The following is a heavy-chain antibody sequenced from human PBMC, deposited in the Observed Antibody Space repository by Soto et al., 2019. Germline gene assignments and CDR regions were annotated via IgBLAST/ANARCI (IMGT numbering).Heavy chain of an antibody. J-gene: IGHJ4*02. D-gene: IGHD3-22*01. CDR2: MNPNSGNT. CDR1: GYTFTSYD. V-gene: IGHV1-8*01. Sequence: QVQLVQSGAEVKKPGASVKVSCKASGYTFTSYDINWVRQSTGQGLEWMGWMNPNSGNTGYEQKFQGRVTMTRNTSISTAYMELSSLRSEYTPVYYCARGWNYYDSSGYCNYWGQGTLVTVSS. CDR3: ARGWNYYDSSGYCNY.